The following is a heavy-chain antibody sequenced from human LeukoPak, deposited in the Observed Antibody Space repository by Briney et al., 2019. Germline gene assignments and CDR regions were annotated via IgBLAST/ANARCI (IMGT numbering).Heavy chain of an antibody. CDR2: IYMSGST. J-gene: IGHJ4*02. V-gene: IGHV4-4*07. Sequence: SETLSLTCSVSGGSISDFYWSWIRQPAGKGLEWIGRIYMSGSTNYNPSLKSRVTMSLDASKNQFSLKLSSVTAADTAVYYCARNSGDYWGQGTLVTVSS. D-gene: IGHD4-23*01. CDR1: GGSISDFY. CDR3: ARNSGDY.